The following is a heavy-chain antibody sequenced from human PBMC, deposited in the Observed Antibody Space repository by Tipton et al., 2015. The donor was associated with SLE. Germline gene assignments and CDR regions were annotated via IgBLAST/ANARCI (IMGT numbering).Heavy chain of an antibody. CDR3: ARQGDDYGDYDY. CDR1: GGSISSSSYY. J-gene: IGHJ4*02. Sequence: TLSLTCTVSGGSISSSSYYWGWIRQPPGKGLEWFGSIYYSGSTYYNPSLKSRVTISVDTSRNQFSLKLSSVTAADTAVYYCARQGDDYGDYDYWGQGTLVTVSS. V-gene: IGHV4-39*01. CDR2: IYYSGST. D-gene: IGHD4-17*01.